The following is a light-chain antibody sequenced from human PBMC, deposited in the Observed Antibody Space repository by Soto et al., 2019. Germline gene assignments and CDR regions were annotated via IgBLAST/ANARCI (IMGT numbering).Light chain of an antibody. Sequence: QSALTQPRSVSGSPGQSVTISCTGTSSDVGGYNYVSWYQQHPGKAPKLMIYDVSKRPSGVPDRFSGSKSGNTASLTISGLQAEDEADYYCCSYGGSYPYVFGTGTKVTVL. CDR2: DVS. V-gene: IGLV2-11*01. J-gene: IGLJ1*01. CDR1: SSDVGGYNY. CDR3: CSYGGSYPYV.